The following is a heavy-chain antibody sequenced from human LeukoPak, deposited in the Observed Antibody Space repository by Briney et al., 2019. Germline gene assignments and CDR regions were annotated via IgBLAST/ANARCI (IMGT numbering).Heavy chain of an antibody. D-gene: IGHD5-18*01. Sequence: GASVKVSCKASGYTFTSYDINWVRQATGQGLEWMGWMNPNSGNTGYAQKFQDRVTITRNTSISTAYMELSSLRSEDTAVYYCARGAGGQLWSYEWSYWGQGTLVTVSS. CDR2: MNPNSGNT. V-gene: IGHV1-8*03. CDR1: GYTFTSYD. J-gene: IGHJ4*02. CDR3: ARGAGGQLWSYEWSY.